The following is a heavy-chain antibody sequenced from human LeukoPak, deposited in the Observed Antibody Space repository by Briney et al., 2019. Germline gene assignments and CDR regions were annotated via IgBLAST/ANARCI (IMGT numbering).Heavy chain of an antibody. D-gene: IGHD3-22*01. CDR3: ARAPFTYDSSGDSFDI. Sequence: GGSLRLSCAASGFIFSRYEMNWVRQAPGKGLEWVSSISSSSSYIYYADSVKGRFTISRDNAKNSLYLQMNSLRAEDTAVYYCARAPFTYDSSGDSFDIWGRGTMVTVSS. V-gene: IGHV3-21*01. CDR2: ISSSSSYI. J-gene: IGHJ3*02. CDR1: GFIFSRYE.